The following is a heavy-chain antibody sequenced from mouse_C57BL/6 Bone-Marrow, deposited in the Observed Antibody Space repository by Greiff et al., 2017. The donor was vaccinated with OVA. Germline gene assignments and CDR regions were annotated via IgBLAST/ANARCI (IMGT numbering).Heavy chain of an antibody. Sequence: VQLQQSGAELVRPGASVKLSCTASGFNIKDDYMHWVKQRPEQGLEWIGWIDPENGDTEYASKFQGKATITADTSSNTAYLQLSSLTSEDTAVYYCTTPFITTVVAGGFDYWGQVTTLTVSS. CDR3: TTPFITTVVAGGFDY. CDR2: IDPENGDT. D-gene: IGHD1-1*01. J-gene: IGHJ2*01. CDR1: GFNIKDDY. V-gene: IGHV14-4*01.